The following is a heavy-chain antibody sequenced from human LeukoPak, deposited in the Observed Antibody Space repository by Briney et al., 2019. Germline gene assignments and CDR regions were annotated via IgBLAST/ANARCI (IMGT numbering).Heavy chain of an antibody. J-gene: IGHJ4*02. CDR2: INHSGST. CDR1: GGSFSGYY. Sequence: SETLSLTCAVYGGSFSGYYWSWIRQPPGKGLEWIGEINHSGSTNYNPSLKSRVTISVDTSKSQFSLKLSSVTAADTAVYYCAREGGPVLRFLEWLSHFDYWGQGTLVTVSS. V-gene: IGHV4-34*01. D-gene: IGHD3-3*01. CDR3: AREGGPVLRFLEWLSHFDY.